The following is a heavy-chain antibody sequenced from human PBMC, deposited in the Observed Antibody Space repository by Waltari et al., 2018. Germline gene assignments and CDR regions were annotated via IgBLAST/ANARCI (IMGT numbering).Heavy chain of an antibody. V-gene: IGHV4-34*01. J-gene: IGHJ5*02. CDR1: GGSFSGYY. CDR2: INHSGST. Sequence: QVQLQQWGAGLLKPSETLSLTCAVYGGSFSGYYWRWLRQPPGQGLEWVGEINHSGSTNYNPSLKSRVTISVDTSKNQFSLKLSSVTAEDTAVYYCASEKAPSGDWNPLEGWFDPWGQGTLVTVSS. CDR3: ASEKAPSGDWNPLEGWFDP. D-gene: IGHD1-1*01.